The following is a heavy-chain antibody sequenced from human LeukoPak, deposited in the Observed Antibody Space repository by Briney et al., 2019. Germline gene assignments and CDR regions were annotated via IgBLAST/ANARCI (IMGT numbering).Heavy chain of an antibody. Sequence: GGSLRLSCAASGFTFDDYAMHWVRQAPGKGLEWVSGISWNSGSIGYADSVKGRFTISRDNAKNSLYLQMNSLRAEDTAVYYCARAIERGYSGYDLGKFDYWGQGTLVTVSS. D-gene: IGHD5-12*01. V-gene: IGHV3-9*01. J-gene: IGHJ4*02. CDR3: ARAIERGYSGYDLGKFDY. CDR1: GFTFDDYA. CDR2: ISWNSGSI.